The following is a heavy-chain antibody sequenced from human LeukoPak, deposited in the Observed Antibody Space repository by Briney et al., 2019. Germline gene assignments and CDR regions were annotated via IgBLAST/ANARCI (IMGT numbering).Heavy chain of an antibody. Sequence: GGSLRLSCAASGFTFSKYAMSWVRQAPGKGLEWVSGISGSGGSAFYADSVKGRFTISRDNSKNTLYLQMNSLRAEDTAVYYCAKDSGSYSTSFDYWGQGTLVTVSS. J-gene: IGHJ4*02. CDR2: ISGSGGSA. CDR3: AKDSGSYSTSFDY. CDR1: GFTFSKYA. D-gene: IGHD1-26*01. V-gene: IGHV3-23*01.